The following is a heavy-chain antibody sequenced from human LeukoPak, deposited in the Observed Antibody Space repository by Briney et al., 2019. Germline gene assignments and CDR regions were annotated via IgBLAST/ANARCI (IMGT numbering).Heavy chain of an antibody. CDR2: ISRASESI. CDR3: ARGATDVTRWFDP. V-gene: IGHV3-21*01. J-gene: IGHJ5*02. Sequence: PGGSLRLSCAASGFTFNTYSMNWVRQAPGKGLEWVSIISRASESIFYADSVKGRFTISRDNAKNSLYLQMNGLRAEDTAVYYCARGATDVTRWFDPWGQGTRVAVSS. D-gene: IGHD1-1*01. CDR1: GFTFNTYS.